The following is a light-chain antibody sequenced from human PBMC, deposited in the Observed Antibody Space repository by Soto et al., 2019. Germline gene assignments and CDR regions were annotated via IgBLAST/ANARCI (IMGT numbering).Light chain of an antibody. CDR3: QKYGSSFT. V-gene: IGKV3-20*01. CDR1: QSVSSNY. CDR2: AAS. Sequence: EIVLTQSPGTLSLSPGERATLSCRASQSVSSNYLAWYQHKPGQGPRLLIYAASSRANGIPDRFSGSGCGTDFTLTISRLEPEDSALYYCQKYGSSFTFGPGTKVEI. J-gene: IGKJ3*01.